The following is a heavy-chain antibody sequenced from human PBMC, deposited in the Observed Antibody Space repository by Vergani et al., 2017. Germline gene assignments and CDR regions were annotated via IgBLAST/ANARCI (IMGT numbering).Heavy chain of an antibody. CDR1: SHTFQTYG. CDR3: ARVASCSSGGKPRAFES. V-gene: IGHV1-18*01. J-gene: IGHJ3*02. CDR2: IRPYTGHT. D-gene: IGHD4-23*01. Sequence: QVQLVQSGAELKKPGASVSVSCKGSSHTFQTYGISWVRQAPGKGLEWMAWIRPYTGHTIYAQKFQDRVTMTADTSTNTAYMELRSLRSDDTAVYFCARVASCSSGGKPRAFESWGQGTMVTVSS.